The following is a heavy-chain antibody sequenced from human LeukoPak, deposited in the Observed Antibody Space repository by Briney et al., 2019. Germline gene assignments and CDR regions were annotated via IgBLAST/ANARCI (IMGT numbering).Heavy chain of an antibody. J-gene: IGHJ3*02. D-gene: IGHD6-13*01. CDR2: INPNSGGT. CDR3: ASLPTGYSSSWDRDDAFDI. V-gene: IGHV1-2*02. Sequence: ASVKVSCKASGYTFTGRYMHWVRQAPGQGLEWMGWINPNSGGTNYAQKFQGRVTMTRDTSINTAYMELSRLRSDDTAVYYCASLPTGYSSSWDRDDAFDIWGQGTMVTVSS. CDR1: GYTFTGRY.